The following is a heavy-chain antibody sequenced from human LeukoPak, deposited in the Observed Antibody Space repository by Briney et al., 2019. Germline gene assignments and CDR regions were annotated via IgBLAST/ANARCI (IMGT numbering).Heavy chain of an antibody. CDR2: IYYSGST. Sequence: SETLSLTCTVSGDSISRGGYYWTWIRQHPGKGLEWIGYIYYSGSTYYNPSLKSRVTISTDMSKNQFSLKLSSVTAADTAVYFCARENPRGAYHYMDVWGKGTTVTVSS. D-gene: IGHD1-14*01. J-gene: IGHJ6*03. CDR1: GDSISRGGYY. V-gene: IGHV4-31*03. CDR3: ARENPRGAYHYMDV.